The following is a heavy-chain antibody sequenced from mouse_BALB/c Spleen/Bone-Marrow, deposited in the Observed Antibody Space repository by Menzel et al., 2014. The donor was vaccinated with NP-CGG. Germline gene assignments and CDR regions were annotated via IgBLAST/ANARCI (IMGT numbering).Heavy chain of an antibody. CDR3: ARRELGPRWFTY. J-gene: IGHJ3*01. Sequence: VHLVESGAEFVKPGASVKLSCKASGYTFTSYWMHWVKQRPGQGLEWIGEIDPSDSYTNYNQKFKGKATLTVDKSSSTAYMQLSSLTSEDSAVYYCARRELGPRWFTYWGQETLVTVSA. D-gene: IGHD3-1*01. CDR1: GYTFTSYW. V-gene: IGHV1-69*02. CDR2: IDPSDSYT.